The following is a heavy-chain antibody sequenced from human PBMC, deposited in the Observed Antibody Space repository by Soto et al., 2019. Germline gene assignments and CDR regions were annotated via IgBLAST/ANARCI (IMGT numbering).Heavy chain of an antibody. CDR3: ARGDGTWYNWFDP. Sequence: SETLSLTCTVSGGSISSSSYYWGWIRQPPGKGLEWIGSIYYSGSTYYNPSLKSRVTISVDTSKNQFSLKLSSVTAADTAVYYCARGDGTWYNWFDPWGQGTLVTVSS. CDR1: GGSISSSSYY. D-gene: IGHD1-1*01. V-gene: IGHV4-39*01. J-gene: IGHJ5*02. CDR2: IYYSGST.